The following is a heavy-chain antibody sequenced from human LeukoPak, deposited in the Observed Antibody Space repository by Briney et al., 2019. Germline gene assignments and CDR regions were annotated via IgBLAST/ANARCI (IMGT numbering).Heavy chain of an antibody. D-gene: IGHD2-2*03. J-gene: IGHJ4*02. CDR1: GGSISSGGYY. CDR2: IYHSGST. V-gene: IGHV4-30-2*01. CDR3: ARDSDWVLN. Sequence: SETLSLTCSVSGGSISSGGYYWSWIRQPPGKGLEWIGYIYHSGSTYYNPSLKSRVTISVDRSKNQFSLKLSSVTAADTAVYYCARDSDWVLNWGQGTLVTVSS.